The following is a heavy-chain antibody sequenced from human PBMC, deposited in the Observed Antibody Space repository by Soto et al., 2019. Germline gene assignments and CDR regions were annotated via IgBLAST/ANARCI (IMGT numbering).Heavy chain of an antibody. CDR1: GYTFTSYG. Sequence: GASVKVSCKASGYTFTSYGISWVRQAPGQGLEWMGWISAYNGNTNYAQKLQGRVTMTTDTSTSTAYIELRSLRSDDTAVYYCARDRPYYDILTGYRFDYWGQGTLVTVSS. J-gene: IGHJ4*02. CDR2: ISAYNGNT. V-gene: IGHV1-18*01. CDR3: ARDRPYYDILTGYRFDY. D-gene: IGHD3-9*01.